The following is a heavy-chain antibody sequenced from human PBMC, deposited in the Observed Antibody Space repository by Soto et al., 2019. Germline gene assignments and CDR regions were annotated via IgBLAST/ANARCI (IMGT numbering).Heavy chain of an antibody. J-gene: IGHJ4*02. CDR3: ARGGYCSGGSCYRFDY. Sequence: SETLSLTCAVYGGSFSGYYWSWIRQPPGKGLEWIGEINHSGSTNYNPSLKSRVTISVDTSKNQFSLKLSSVTAADTAVYYCARGGYCSGGSCYRFDYWGQGTLVTVSS. V-gene: IGHV4-34*01. CDR1: GGSFSGYY. D-gene: IGHD2-15*01. CDR2: INHSGST.